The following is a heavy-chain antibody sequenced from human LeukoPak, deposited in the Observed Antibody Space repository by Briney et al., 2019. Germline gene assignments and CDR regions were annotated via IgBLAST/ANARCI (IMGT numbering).Heavy chain of an antibody. CDR2: VNLQGGT. J-gene: IGHJ4*02. CDR1: GGSITQTNY. CDR3: AREGGSYRPLDY. D-gene: IGHD3-16*02. Sequence: PSETLSLTCDVSGGSITQTNYWTWGRQPPGKGLEWIGGVNLQGGTNYNPSLLRRVAISVDPSANHVSLQMPSVTAADTAVYYCAREGGSYRPLDYSGQGTLVTVSS. V-gene: IGHV4-4*02.